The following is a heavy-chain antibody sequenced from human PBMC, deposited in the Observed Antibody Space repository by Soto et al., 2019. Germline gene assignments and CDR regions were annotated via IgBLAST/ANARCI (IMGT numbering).Heavy chain of an antibody. V-gene: IGHV2-5*02. CDR2: IYWDDDK. J-gene: IGHJ6*02. Sequence: QITLKESGPTLVKPTQTLTLTCTFSGFSLSTSGVGVGWIRQPPGKALEWLALIYWDDDKRYSPSLKSRLTITKDTSKNPAVLTMTNMDPVDTATYYCARLDMVRGVSGMDVWGQGTTVTVSS. CDR1: GFSLSTSGVG. D-gene: IGHD3-10*01. CDR3: ARLDMVRGVSGMDV.